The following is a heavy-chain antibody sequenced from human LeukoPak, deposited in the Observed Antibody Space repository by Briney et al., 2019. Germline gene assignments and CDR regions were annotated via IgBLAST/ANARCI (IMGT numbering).Heavy chain of an antibody. CDR3: AGRWPFDY. V-gene: IGHV3-74*01. D-gene: IGHD1-26*01. CDR2: ISSDGTTT. CDR1: GFTFSNDW. Sequence: AGGSLRLSCAVSGFTFSNDWMHWVRQAPGKGLVWVSRISSDGTTTNYADSVTDRFTISRDNAKNTLYLQMDSLRAEDTAVYYCAGRWPFDYWGQGTLVTVSS. J-gene: IGHJ4*02.